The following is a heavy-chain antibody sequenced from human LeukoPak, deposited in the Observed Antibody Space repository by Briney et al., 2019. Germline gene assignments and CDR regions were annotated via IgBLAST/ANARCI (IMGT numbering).Heavy chain of an antibody. J-gene: IGHJ6*04. D-gene: IGHD3-10*02. Sequence: GGSLRLSCAASGFTFSRYSMNWVCQAPGKGLEWVSSISISSNYIYYADSVKGRFTISRDNAKNSLYLQVNSLRAEDTAVYYCAELGITMIGGVWGKGTTVTISS. V-gene: IGHV3-21*01. CDR3: AELGITMIGGV. CDR1: GFTFSRYS. CDR2: ISISSNYI.